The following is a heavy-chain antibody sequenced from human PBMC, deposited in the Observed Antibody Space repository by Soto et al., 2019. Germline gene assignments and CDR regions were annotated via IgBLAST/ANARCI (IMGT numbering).Heavy chain of an antibody. Sequence: ASVKVSCKASGYTFTSYYMHWVRQAPGQGLEWMGIINPSGGSTSYAQKFQGRVTMTRDTSTSTVYMELSSLRSEDTAVYYCARARKIAVAGLNFDYWGQGTLVTAPQ. CDR3: ARARKIAVAGLNFDY. V-gene: IGHV1-46*01. J-gene: IGHJ4*02. CDR1: GYTFTSYY. CDR2: INPSGGST. D-gene: IGHD6-19*01.